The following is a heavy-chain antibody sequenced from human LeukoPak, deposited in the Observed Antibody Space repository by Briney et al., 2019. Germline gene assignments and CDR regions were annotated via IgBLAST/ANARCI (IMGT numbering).Heavy chain of an antibody. CDR3: ARVRRVTGSIFDY. CDR2: INHSGST. J-gene: IGHJ4*02. Sequence: SETVSLTCAVYGGSFSGYYWSWIRQPPGKGLEWIGEINHSGSTNYNPSLKSRVTISVDTSKNQFSLKLSSVTAADTAVYYCARVRRVTGSIFDYWGQGTLVTVSS. V-gene: IGHV4-34*01. CDR1: GGSFSGYY. D-gene: IGHD5-18*01.